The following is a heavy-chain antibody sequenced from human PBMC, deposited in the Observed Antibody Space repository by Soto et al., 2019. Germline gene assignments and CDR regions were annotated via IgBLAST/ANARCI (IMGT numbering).Heavy chain of an antibody. J-gene: IGHJ4*02. CDR2: VNPSGGHT. V-gene: IGHV1-46*01. CDR1: GDTFTDYY. D-gene: IGHD2-21*02. Sequence: QVQLMQSGAEVKKPGASVKVSCKASGDTFTDYYIHWVRQAPGQGLEWMGTVNPSGGHTTYAHHFLGRVTMTRDTSTSTLYMALTSLTSDDTAIYYCARGGHVVVVTAALDYWGQGTLVTVSS. CDR3: ARGGHVVVVTAALDY.